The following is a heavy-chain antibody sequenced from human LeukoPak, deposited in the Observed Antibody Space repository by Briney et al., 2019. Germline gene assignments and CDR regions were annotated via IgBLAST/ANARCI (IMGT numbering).Heavy chain of an antibody. CDR2: IRFDGTRA. D-gene: IGHD3-22*01. CDR3: AKVSVVMANDAFDI. V-gene: IGHV3-30*02. J-gene: IGHJ3*02. Sequence: PGGSLRLSCAASGFIFTSYGMHWVREAPGRGLEWVAFIRFDGTRAYYADSVKGRFTVARDNSKNTLYLQMNSLRVEDTAVYYCAKVSVVMANDAFDIWGQGTMVIVSS. CDR1: GFIFTSYG.